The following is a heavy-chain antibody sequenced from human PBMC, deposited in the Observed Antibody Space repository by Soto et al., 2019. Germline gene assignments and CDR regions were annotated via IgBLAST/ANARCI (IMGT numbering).Heavy chain of an antibody. CDR2: SRNKANSYTT. CDR3: VRDSGSYYFDY. D-gene: IGHD1-26*01. V-gene: IGHV3-72*01. J-gene: IGHJ4*02. Sequence: EVQLVESGGGLVQPGGSLRLSCAASGFTFSDHYMDWVRQAPGKGLEWVGRSRNKANSYTTEYAAFVKGRFTISRDDSKNSLYLQMNSLKTEDTAVYYCVRDSGSYYFDYWGQGTLVTVS. CDR1: GFTFSDHY.